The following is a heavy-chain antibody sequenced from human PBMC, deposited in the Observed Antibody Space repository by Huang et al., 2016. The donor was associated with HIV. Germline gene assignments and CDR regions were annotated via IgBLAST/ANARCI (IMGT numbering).Heavy chain of an antibody. CDR2: SIHPVRAP. V-gene: IGHV1-69*01. CDR1: GGSFSDQI. CDR3: AMSLRYQYDSRSYWGRYFDY. D-gene: IGHD3-16*01. J-gene: IGHJ4*02. Sequence: QVQLEQSGPAVRKPGSSVKVSCQASGGSFSDQIISWVRQAPGQRLEWLGVSIHPVRAPAYAQEFKGRVTMTGDESTATIYMELNSLTSEDTAVYYCAMSLRYQYDSRSYWGRYFDYWGQGTLVTVSS.